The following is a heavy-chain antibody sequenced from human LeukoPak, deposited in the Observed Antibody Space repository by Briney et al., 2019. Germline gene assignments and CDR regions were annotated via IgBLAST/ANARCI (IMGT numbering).Heavy chain of an antibody. V-gene: IGHV1-46*01. J-gene: IGHJ4*02. CDR3: ASLVPGYYYDSSGYFDY. CDR1: GYTFTSYY. CDR2: INPSGGST. D-gene: IGHD3-22*01. Sequence: ASVKVSCKASGYTFTSYYMHWVRQAPGQGLEWMGIINPSGGSTSYAQKFQGRVTITTDESTSTAYMELSSLRSEDTAVYYCASLVPGYYYDSSGYFDYWGQGTLVTVSS.